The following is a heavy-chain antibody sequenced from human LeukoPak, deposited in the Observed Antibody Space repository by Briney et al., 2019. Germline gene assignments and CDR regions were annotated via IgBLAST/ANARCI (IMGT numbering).Heavy chain of an antibody. CDR2: ISWNSGSI. CDR3: ARDSAAAGRHFDC. J-gene: IGHJ4*02. CDR1: GFTFDDYA. Sequence: GRSLRLSCAASGFTFDDYAIHWVRQAPGKGLEWVSGISWNSGSIDYADSVKGRFTTSRDNAKKSLYLQMNSLRAEDTALYYCARDSAAAGRHFDCWGQGTLVTVSS. V-gene: IGHV3-9*01. D-gene: IGHD6-13*01.